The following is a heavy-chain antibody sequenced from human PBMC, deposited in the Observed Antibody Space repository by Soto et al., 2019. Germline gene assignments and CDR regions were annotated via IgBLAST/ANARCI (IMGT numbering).Heavy chain of an antibody. J-gene: IGHJ6*01. CDR3: WRFPDPRCFYYYGTDV. CDR2: ISGSGGST. Sequence: PGGSFRSSFTASGFTFSSYAMSWVRQAPGKGLELVSDISGSGGSTYYADSVKGRFTISRDNSKNTLYLQMNSLRAEETAVYYCWRFPDPRCFYYYGTDVGGQGTMVTVAS. V-gene: IGHV3-23*01. CDR1: GFTFSSYA. D-gene: IGHD2-21*01.